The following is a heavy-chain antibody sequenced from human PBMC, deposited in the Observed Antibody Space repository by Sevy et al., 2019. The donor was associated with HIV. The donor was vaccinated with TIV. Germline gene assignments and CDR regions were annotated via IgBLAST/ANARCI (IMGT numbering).Heavy chain of an antibody. CDR2: ISSSISNI. V-gene: IGHV3-48*01. CDR3: AREGGYTDQGMDV. D-gene: IGHD5-12*01. J-gene: IGHJ6*02. Sequence: GGSLRLSCAASGFTFSTYDMNWVRQAPGKGVEWISYISSSISNIYYAGSVKDRLTISRDNAKNSLFVQMHSLRAEDTAVYYCAREGGYTDQGMDVWGQGTTVTVSS. CDR1: GFTFSTYD.